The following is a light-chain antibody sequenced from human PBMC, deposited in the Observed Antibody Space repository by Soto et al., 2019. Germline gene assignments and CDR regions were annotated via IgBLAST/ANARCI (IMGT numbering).Light chain of an antibody. V-gene: IGLV2-23*01. CDR2: EGA. J-gene: IGLJ1*01. CDR1: STDVGSYNL. Sequence: QSVLTQPASVSGSPGQSITISCTGTSTDVGSYNLVSWYQQHPGKAPKLIIYEGARRPSGVSYRFSGSKSANTASLTISGLQAEDEADYYCCSYAGRSRYVFGTGTKVTVL. CDR3: CSYAGRSRYV.